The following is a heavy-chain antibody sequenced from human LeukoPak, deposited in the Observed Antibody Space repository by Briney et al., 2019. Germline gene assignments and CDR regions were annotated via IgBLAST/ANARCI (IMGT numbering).Heavy chain of an antibody. CDR2: ISYDGSNK. V-gene: IGHV3-30*18. Sequence: GALRLSCAASGFTFSSYGMHWVRQAPGKGLEWVAVISYDGSNKYYADSVKGRFTISRDNSKNTLYLQMNSLRAEDTAVYYCAKDRSIAARGYYYYGMDVWGQGTRVTVSS. CDR3: AKDRSIAARGYYYYGMDV. CDR1: GFTFSSYG. J-gene: IGHJ6*02. D-gene: IGHD6-6*01.